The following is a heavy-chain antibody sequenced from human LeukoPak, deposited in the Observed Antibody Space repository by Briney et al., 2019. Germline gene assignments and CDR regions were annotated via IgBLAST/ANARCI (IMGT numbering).Heavy chain of an antibody. J-gene: IGHJ5*02. D-gene: IGHD5-24*01. CDR3: AKDIRKRQDNWFDP. CDR2: ISSSGSTI. Sequence: GGSLRLSCAASGFTFSDYYMSWIRQAPGKGLEWVSYISSSGSTIYYADSVKGRFTISRDNAKNSLYLQMNSLRAEDTAVYYCAKDIRKRQDNWFDPWGQGTLVTVSS. V-gene: IGHV3-11*01. CDR1: GFTFSDYY.